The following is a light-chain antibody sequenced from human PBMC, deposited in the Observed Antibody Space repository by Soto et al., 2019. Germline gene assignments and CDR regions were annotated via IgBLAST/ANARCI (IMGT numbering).Light chain of an antibody. J-gene: IGKJ4*01. V-gene: IGKV1-5*01. CDR1: QTVNTW. CDR2: DAS. Sequence: GERVTITCRASQTVNTWLAWYQHKPGKAPKLLIYDASVLETGVPSRFSGFSSGTEFTLTISSLQPDDFATYFCQQDNSYSPEGLTFGGGTKVEI. CDR3: QQDNSYSPEGLT.